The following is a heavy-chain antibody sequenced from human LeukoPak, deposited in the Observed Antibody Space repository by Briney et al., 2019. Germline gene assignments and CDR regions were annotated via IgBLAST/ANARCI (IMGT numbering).Heavy chain of an antibody. CDR1: GFTFSNAW. CDR2: TRNKANSYTT. J-gene: IGHJ3*01. CDR3: ARGGDFGVPAPLGIDAFDF. D-gene: IGHD2-2*01. Sequence: GGSLRLSCAASGFTFSNAWMSWVRQAPGKGLEWVGRTRNKANSYTTEYAASVKGRFTISKDYSKTIAYLQMNSLKTEDTAVYYCARGGDFGVPAPLGIDAFDFWGQGTMVTVSS. V-gene: IGHV3-72*01.